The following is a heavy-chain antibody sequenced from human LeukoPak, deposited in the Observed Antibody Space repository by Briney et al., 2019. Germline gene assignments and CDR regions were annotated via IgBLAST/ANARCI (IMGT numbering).Heavy chain of an antibody. CDR3: ANPYLNYDFWNGYYTSAFDI. CDR1: EYTLTELS. V-gene: IGHV1-24*01. J-gene: IGHJ3*02. CDR2: FDPEDGET. Sequence: ASVKVSCEVSEYTLTELSMHWVRQAPGKGLEWMGGFDPEDGETIYAQKFQGRVTMTEDTSTDTAYMELSSLRAEDTAVYYCANPYLNYDFWNGYYTSAFDIWCQGTMVTVSS. D-gene: IGHD3-3*01.